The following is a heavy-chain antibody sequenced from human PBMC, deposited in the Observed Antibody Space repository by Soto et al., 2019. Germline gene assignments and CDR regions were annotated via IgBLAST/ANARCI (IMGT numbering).Heavy chain of an antibody. CDR3: ARHVGLGSSSPDY. CDR1: GGSISSSSYY. D-gene: IGHD6-13*01. V-gene: IGHV4-39*01. CDR2: IYYSGST. Sequence: SETLSLTCTVSGGSISSSSYYWGWIRQPPGKGLEWIGSIYYSGSTYYNPSLKSRVTISVDTSKNQFSLKLSSVTAADTAVYYCARHVGLGSSSPDYWGQGTLVTVSS. J-gene: IGHJ4*02.